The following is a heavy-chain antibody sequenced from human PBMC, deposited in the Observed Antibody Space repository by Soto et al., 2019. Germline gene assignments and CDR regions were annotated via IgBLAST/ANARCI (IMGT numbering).Heavy chain of an antibody. CDR1: GASISSSNW. CDR2: IYHSGST. Sequence: QVQLQESGPGLVKPSGTLSLTCVVSGASISSSNWWSWVRQPPGQRLEWIGEIYHSGSTNYNPSLKSRVTISMDKANNQFSLKRSSVTAADTAVYFCARDPGTARGSTNWFDSWGQGTLVTVSS. J-gene: IGHJ5*01. CDR3: ARDPGTARGSTNWFDS. D-gene: IGHD5-18*01. V-gene: IGHV4-4*02.